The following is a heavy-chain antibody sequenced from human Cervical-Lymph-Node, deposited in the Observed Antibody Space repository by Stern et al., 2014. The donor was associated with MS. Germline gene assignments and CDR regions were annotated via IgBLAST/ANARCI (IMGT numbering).Heavy chain of an antibody. CDR2: ISVYSGNT. CDR3: ARAYEGDY. CDR1: GYTFTSYG. D-gene: IGHD3-3*01. Sequence: QVQLVQSGAEVKKPGASVKVSCKASGYTFTSYGFSWVRQAPGQGLEWVGWISVYSGNTTYARKFQGRVTLTTDTSTSTVYMELTNLRSDDTAVYYCARAYEGDYWGQGTLVTVSS. V-gene: IGHV1-18*01. J-gene: IGHJ4*02.